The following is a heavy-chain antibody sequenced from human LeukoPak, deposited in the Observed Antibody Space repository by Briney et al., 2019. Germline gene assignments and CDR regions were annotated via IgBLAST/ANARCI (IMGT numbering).Heavy chain of an antibody. CDR1: GYSISSGYY. V-gene: IGHV4-38-2*02. J-gene: IGHJ4*02. D-gene: IGHD3-10*01. Sequence: SETLSLTCTVSGYSISSGYYWGWIRQPPGKGLDWIGRIYHSGSTYYNPSLKSRVTISVDTSKNQFSLKLSSVTAADTAVYYCARSRHWKRITMVRGVIPFDYWGQGTLVTVSS. CDR3: ARSRHWKRITMVRGVIPFDY. CDR2: IYHSGST.